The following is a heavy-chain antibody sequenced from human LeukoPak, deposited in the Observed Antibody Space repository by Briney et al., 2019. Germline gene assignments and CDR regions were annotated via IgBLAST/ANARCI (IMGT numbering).Heavy chain of an antibody. J-gene: IGHJ5*02. CDR3: ARDLIVVNWFDP. Sequence: ASVKVSCKASGYTFTGYYMHWVRQAPGQGLVWMGRINPNSGGTNYAQKFQGRVTMTRDTSISTAYMELSRLRSDDTAVYYCARDLIVVNWFDPWGQGTLVTVSS. CDR1: GYTFTGYY. CDR2: INPNSGGT. D-gene: IGHD2-15*01. V-gene: IGHV1-2*06.